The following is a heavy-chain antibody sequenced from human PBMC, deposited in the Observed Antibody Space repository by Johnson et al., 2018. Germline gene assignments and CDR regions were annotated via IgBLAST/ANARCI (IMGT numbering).Heavy chain of an antibody. CDR1: GGSFSGYY. D-gene: IGHD6-6*01. V-gene: IGHV4-34*01. Sequence: QVQLQQWGAGLLKPSETLSLTCAVYGGSFSGYYWSWVRQPPGKGLEWIGEINHTGSTIYNPSLKSQVTISVDTSKNQFSRKVRSVTAADTAGYYCARPRYSSSSGAKDVWGKGTTVTGSS. J-gene: IGHJ6*04. CDR2: INHTGST. CDR3: ARPRYSSSSGAKDV.